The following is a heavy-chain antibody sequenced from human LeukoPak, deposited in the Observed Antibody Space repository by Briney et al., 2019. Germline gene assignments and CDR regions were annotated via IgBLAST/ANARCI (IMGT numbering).Heavy chain of an antibody. Sequence: PSETLSLTCTVSGGSISSYYWSWIRQPPGKGLEWIGYIYYSGSTNYNPSLKSRVTISVDTSKNQFSLKLSSVTAADTAVYYCARHVATMIQNDDAFDIWGQGTMVTVSS. CDR3: ARHVATMIQNDDAFDI. D-gene: IGHD3-22*01. CDR1: GGSISSYY. CDR2: IYYSGST. V-gene: IGHV4-59*08. J-gene: IGHJ3*02.